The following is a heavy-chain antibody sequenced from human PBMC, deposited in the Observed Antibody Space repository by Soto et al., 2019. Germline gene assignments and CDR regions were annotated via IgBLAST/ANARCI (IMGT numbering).Heavy chain of an antibody. Sequence: GGSLRLSCAASGFTFSSYGMHWVRQAPGKGLEWVAVISYDGSNKYYADSVKGRFTISRDNSKNTLYLQMNSLRAEDTAVYYCAKDLPSSGWYGDFDYWGQGTLVTVSS. J-gene: IGHJ4*02. V-gene: IGHV3-30*18. CDR1: GFTFSSYG. CDR3: AKDLPSSGWYGDFDY. D-gene: IGHD6-19*01. CDR2: ISYDGSNK.